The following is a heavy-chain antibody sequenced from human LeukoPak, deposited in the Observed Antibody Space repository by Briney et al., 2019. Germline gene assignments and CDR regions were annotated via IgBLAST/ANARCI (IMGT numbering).Heavy chain of an antibody. CDR3: ARDDGTMVRGVIITFGAWFDP. V-gene: IGHV4-61*02. D-gene: IGHD3-10*01. CDR2: IYSSGST. Sequence: SETLSLTCAVSGGSISSGSYYWSWLRQPAGEELEWIGRIYSSGSTNYNPSRQSRVTISVDTSQNQFSLKLSSVTAADTAVYYCARDDGTMVRGVIITFGAWFDPWGQGTLVTVSS. CDR1: GGSISSGSYY. J-gene: IGHJ5*02.